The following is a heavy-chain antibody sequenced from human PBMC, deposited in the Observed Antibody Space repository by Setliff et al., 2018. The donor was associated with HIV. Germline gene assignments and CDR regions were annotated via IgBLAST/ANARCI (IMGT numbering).Heavy chain of an antibody. CDR2: IYHTGST. Sequence: SETLSLTCVVSGNSISSGYYWGWVRQPPGKGLEWIGSIYHTGSTYYNPSLWGRVTISIDTSKNQFPLKLSSVTAADTAVYYRARQNSGYAPGPFDYWGQGILVTVSS. D-gene: IGHD5-12*01. CDR1: GNSISSGYY. J-gene: IGHJ4*02. V-gene: IGHV4-38-2*01. CDR3: ARQNSGYAPGPFDY.